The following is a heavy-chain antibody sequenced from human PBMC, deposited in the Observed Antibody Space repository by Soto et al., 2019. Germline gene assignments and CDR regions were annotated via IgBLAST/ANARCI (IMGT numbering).Heavy chain of an antibody. D-gene: IGHD3-3*01. V-gene: IGHV3-15*01. CDR1: AFTLGKAW. CDR2: IKSKTDGGTT. J-gene: IGHJ6*01. Sequence: GECMRLARAPAAFTLGKAWMSWVRQATWKRLEWVGRIKSKTDGGTTDYAAPVKGRFTITRDASKNTLYLQMNSLKTENTAVYYCTTAASRMEGLLRTYYYYGMDVWGQGTTVTVSS. CDR3: TTAASRMEGLLRTYYYYGMDV.